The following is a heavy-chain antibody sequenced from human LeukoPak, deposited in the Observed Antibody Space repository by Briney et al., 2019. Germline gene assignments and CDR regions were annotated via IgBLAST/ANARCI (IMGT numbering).Heavy chain of an antibody. D-gene: IGHD3-9*01. CDR1: GGTFSSYA. CDR2: IIPILGIA. V-gene: IGHV1-69*04. J-gene: IGHJ4*02. Sequence: ASVKVSCTASGGTFSSYAISWVRQAPGQGLEWMGRIIPILGIANYAQKFQGRVTITADKSTSTAYMELSSLRSEDTAVYYCARGFEEDILTGYFYYWGQGTLVTVSS. CDR3: ARGFEEDILTGYFYY.